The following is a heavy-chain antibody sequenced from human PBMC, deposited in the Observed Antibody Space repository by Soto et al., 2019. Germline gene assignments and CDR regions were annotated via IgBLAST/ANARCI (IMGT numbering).Heavy chain of an antibody. V-gene: IGHV3-33*01. J-gene: IGHJ3*02. D-gene: IGHD4-17*01. Sequence: VQLVESGGGVVQPGRSLRLSCAASGFTFSSYGMHWVRQAPGKGLEWVAVIWYDGSNKYYADSVKGRFTISRDNSKNTLYLQMNSLRAEDTAVYYCARTHGGDAFDIWGQGTMVTVSS. CDR1: GFTFSSYG. CDR3: ARTHGGDAFDI. CDR2: IWYDGSNK.